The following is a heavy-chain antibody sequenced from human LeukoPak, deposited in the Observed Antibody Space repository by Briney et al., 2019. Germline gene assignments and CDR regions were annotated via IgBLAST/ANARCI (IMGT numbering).Heavy chain of an antibody. J-gene: IGHJ4*02. V-gene: IGHV3-7*01. CDR3: ARKGGTRGHLNY. Sequence: GESLRLSCAASGFTFSNYWMSWVRQAPGKGLEWVANIKQDGSETYYVDSVKGRFTISRDNAKNSLFLQMNSLTAEDTAVYYCARKGGTRGHLNYWGKGTMVTVSS. CDR1: GFTFSNYW. CDR2: IKQDGSET. D-gene: IGHD2-8*01.